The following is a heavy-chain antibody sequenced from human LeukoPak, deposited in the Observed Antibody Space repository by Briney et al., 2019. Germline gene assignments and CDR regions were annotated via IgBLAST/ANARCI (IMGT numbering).Heavy chain of an antibody. V-gene: IGHV4-34*01. D-gene: IGHD3-3*01. J-gene: IGHJ6*03. Sequence: SETLSLTCAVYGGSFSGYYWSWIRQPPGKGLEWIGEINHSGSTNYNPSLKSRVTISVDTSKNQFSLKLSSVTAADTAVCYCARAPHYDPYYMDAWGKGTTVTVSS. CDR2: INHSGST. CDR3: ARAPHYDPYYMDA. CDR1: GGSFSGYY.